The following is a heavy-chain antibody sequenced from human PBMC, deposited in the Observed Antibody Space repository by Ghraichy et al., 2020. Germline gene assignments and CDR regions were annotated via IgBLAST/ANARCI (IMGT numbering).Heavy chain of an antibody. CDR2: INYDGTDI. CDR3: VRDGAGTTPFDY. V-gene: IGHV3-74*01. D-gene: IGHD1-7*01. J-gene: IGHJ4*02. CDR1: GFTLSSYW. Sequence: GGSLRLSCAASGFTLSSYWMQWVRQAPGKGLVWVSRINYDGTDISYADSVKGRFTISRDNAKNTVYLQMNSLRAEDTAVYYCVRDGAGTTPFDYWGQGALVTVSS.